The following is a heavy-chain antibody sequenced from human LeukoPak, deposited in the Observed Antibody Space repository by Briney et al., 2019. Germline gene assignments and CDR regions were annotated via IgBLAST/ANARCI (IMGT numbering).Heavy chain of an antibody. Sequence: ASVKVSCKASGYTFTSFDFNWVRQAPGQGLEWMGWISAYNGETHHAQNLQDRVTMTTDTSTTTAYMELRSLRSDDTAVYFCTRTPGWQYYFDFWGQGALVTVSS. D-gene: IGHD6-19*01. CDR3: TRTPGWQYYFDF. J-gene: IGHJ4*02. V-gene: IGHV1-18*01. CDR2: ISAYNGET. CDR1: GYTFTSFD.